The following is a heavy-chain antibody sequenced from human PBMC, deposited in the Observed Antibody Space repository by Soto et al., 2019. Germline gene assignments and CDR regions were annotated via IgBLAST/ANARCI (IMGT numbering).Heavy chain of an antibody. CDR3: ARVRSGWYFDY. CDR2: ITGSSHAI. V-gene: IGHV3-48*01. Sequence: GLSLRRSCEGSVFTFSTYSVNWVLQAPGKGLEWVSFITGSSHAIYYADSVKGRFTISRDNAKNSLYLQMNGLRAEDTAVYYCARVRSGWYFDYWGQGTLVTVSS. J-gene: IGHJ4*02. CDR1: VFTFSTYS. D-gene: IGHD6-19*01.